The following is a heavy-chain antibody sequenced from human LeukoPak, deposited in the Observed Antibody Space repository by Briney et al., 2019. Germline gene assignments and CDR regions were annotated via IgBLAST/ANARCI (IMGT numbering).Heavy chain of an antibody. CDR1: GFTFSNAW. CDR2: IKSKTDGGTT. D-gene: IGHD2-21*01. Sequence: GGSLRLSCEASGFTFSNAWMNWVRQAPGKGLEWVGRIKSKTDGGTTEYAAPVKDRFSISRDDSKSMMYLQMNSLKTEDTAVYYCITPLPYSAQGGQGTLVTVSS. V-gene: IGHV3-15*07. CDR3: ITPLPYSAQ. J-gene: IGHJ4*02.